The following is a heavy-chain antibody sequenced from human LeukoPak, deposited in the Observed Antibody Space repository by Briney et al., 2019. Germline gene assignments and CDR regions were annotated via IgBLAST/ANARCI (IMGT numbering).Heavy chain of an antibody. CDR2: IIPIFGTA. D-gene: IGHD3-10*01. CDR1: GGTFSSYA. J-gene: IGHJ6*03. Sequence: GASVKVSCKASGGTFSSYAISWVRQAPGQGLEWMGGIIPIFGTANYAQKFQGRVTITADESASTAYMELSSLRSEDTAVYYCATSYYLPKPFQVYYYYYMDVWGKGTTVTVSS. V-gene: IGHV1-69*13. CDR3: ATSYYLPKPFQVYYYYYMDV.